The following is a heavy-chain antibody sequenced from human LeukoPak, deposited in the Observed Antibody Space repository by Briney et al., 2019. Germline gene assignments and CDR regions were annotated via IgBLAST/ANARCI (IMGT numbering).Heavy chain of an antibody. CDR2: IIPIFGTA. CDR1: GGTFSSYT. Sequence: SVKVSCQASGGTFSSYTISWVRQAPGRGREWMRGIIPIFGTANYAQKFQARVTITTDESTRTAYMELSSLRAEDTAVYYCARDSGYSSYYYYYMDVWGKGTTVTVSS. CDR3: ARDSGYSSYYYYYMDV. V-gene: IGHV1-69*05. D-gene: IGHD6-19*01. J-gene: IGHJ6*03.